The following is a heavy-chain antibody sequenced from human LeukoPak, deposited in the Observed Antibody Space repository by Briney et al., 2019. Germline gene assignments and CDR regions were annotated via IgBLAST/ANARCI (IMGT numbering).Heavy chain of an antibody. D-gene: IGHD5-18*01. CDR1: GFTFSSYA. Sequence: PGGSLRPSCAASGFTFSSYAMSWVRQAPGKGLEWVSGITYGDGSTYYADSLKGRFTISRDNSKNTLYLQMNSLRAEDTAVYYCARTGYNYGTPLNNWGQGTLVTVSS. CDR2: ITYGDGST. J-gene: IGHJ4*02. V-gene: IGHV3-23*01. CDR3: ARTGYNYGTPLNN.